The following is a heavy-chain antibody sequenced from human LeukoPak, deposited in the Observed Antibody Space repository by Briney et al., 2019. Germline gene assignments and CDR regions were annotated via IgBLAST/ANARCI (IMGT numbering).Heavy chain of an antibody. CDR3: ARMTTGKFDY. V-gene: IGHV1-3*01. D-gene: IGHD4-17*01. CDR1: GYTFNSYA. Sequence: ASVKVSCKASGYTFNSYAMHWVRQAPGQRLEWMGWINAGNGNTKYSQKFQGRVTITRDTSARIVYMELSSLRSEDTAVYYCARMTTGKFDYWAQGTLVTVSS. J-gene: IGHJ4*02. CDR2: INAGNGNT.